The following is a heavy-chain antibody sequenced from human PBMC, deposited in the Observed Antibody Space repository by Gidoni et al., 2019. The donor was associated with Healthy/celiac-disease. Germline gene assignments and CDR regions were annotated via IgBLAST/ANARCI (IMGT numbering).Heavy chain of an antibody. V-gene: IGHV1-46*01. J-gene: IGHJ4*02. D-gene: IGHD3-10*01. CDR2: INPSGGST. CDR3: ARAGYGSGSYRDYFDY. CDR1: GYTFTSYY. Sequence: QVQLVQSGAEVKKPGASVKVSCKASGYTFTSYYMHWVRQAPGQGLEWMGIINPSGGSTSYAQKFQGRVTMTRDTSTSTVYMELSSLRSEDTAVYYCARAGYGSGSYRDYFDYWGQGTLVTVSS.